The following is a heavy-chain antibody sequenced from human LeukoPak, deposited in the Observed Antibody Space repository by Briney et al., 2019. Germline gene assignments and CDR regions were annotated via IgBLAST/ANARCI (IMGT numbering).Heavy chain of an antibody. CDR3: ARGKLQYQGAFDI. D-gene: IGHD4-11*01. CDR2: IIPIFGTA. Sequence: GASVKVSCKASGGTFSSYAISWVRQAPGQGLEWMGGIIPIFGTANYAQKFQGRVTITADESTSTAYMKLNSLRSEDTAVYYCARGKLQYQGAFDIWGQGTMVTVSS. J-gene: IGHJ3*02. V-gene: IGHV1-69*01. CDR1: GGTFSSYA.